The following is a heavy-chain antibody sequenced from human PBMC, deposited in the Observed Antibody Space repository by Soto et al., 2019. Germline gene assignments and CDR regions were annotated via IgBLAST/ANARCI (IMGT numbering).Heavy chain of an antibody. D-gene: IGHD6-19*01. Sequence: SETLSLTCTVSGGSISSGPYSWGWIRQPPGKGLEWIGTFYYSGSTYYNPSLESRVTISVDTSKNQFSLKVSSVTAADTAVYYCAKIAVITEYYFDYWGLGTLVTVSS. V-gene: IGHV4-39*01. J-gene: IGHJ4*02. CDR1: GGSISSGPYS. CDR2: FYYSGST. CDR3: AKIAVITEYYFDY.